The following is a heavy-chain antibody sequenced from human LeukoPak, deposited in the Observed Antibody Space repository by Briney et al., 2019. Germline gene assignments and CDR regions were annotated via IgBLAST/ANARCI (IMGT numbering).Heavy chain of an antibody. Sequence: GGSLRLSCAASGFTFSSYEMNWVRQAAGKGLKWLSYISSTGTNIYYADSVKGRFIISRDNAKNSLYLQMNSLGAEDTALYYCARDPPYSGHYFDYWGQGTLVTVAS. J-gene: IGHJ4*02. CDR2: ISSTGTNI. CDR1: GFTFSSYE. V-gene: IGHV3-48*03. CDR3: ARDPPYSGHYFDY. D-gene: IGHD1-26*01.